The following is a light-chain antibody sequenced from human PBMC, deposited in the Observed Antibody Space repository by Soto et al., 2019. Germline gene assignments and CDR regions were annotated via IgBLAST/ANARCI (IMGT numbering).Light chain of an antibody. CDR3: CSYGDFRTSWV. V-gene: IGLV2-23*01. CDR2: EGT. CDR1: SSDVGSDYL. J-gene: IGLJ3*02. Sequence: QSALTQPASVSGSPGQSITISCTGTSSDVGSDYLVSWYQQHPGTAPKLIIYEGTKRPSGVSDRFSGSRSGNTASLTISGLQTEDEGDHFCCSYGDFRTSWVFGGGTKLTVL.